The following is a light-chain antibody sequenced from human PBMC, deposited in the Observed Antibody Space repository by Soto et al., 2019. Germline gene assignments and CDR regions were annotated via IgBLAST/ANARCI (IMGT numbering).Light chain of an antibody. CDR2: DVT. V-gene: IGLV2-14*03. J-gene: IGLJ1*01. CDR1: SSDVGAYNS. Sequence: QSVLTQPASVSGSPGQSITISCTGTSSDVGAYNSVSWYQQHPGRAPKLIIYDVTNRPAGVSDHFSGSKSGSTASLTISGLQPEDESDYYCSSYTNSSPYVFGTGTKVTVL. CDR3: SSYTNSSPYV.